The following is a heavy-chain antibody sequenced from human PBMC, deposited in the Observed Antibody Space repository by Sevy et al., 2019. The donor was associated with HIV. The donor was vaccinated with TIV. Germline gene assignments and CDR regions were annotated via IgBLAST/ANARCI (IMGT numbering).Heavy chain of an antibody. CDR1: GFTFSSYS. D-gene: IGHD3-22*01. CDR3: ASDYYDSSGYYYGMDV. Sequence: GGSLRLSCAASGFTFSSYSMNWVRQAPGKGLEWVSYISSSSSTIYYADSVKDRFTISRDNAKNSLYLQMNSLRAEDTAVYYCASDYYDSSGYYYGMDVWGQGTTVTVSS. CDR2: ISSSSSTI. J-gene: IGHJ6*02. V-gene: IGHV3-48*01.